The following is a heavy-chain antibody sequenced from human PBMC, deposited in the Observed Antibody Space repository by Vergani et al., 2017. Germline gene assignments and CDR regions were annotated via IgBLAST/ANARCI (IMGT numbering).Heavy chain of an antibody. CDR3: ARSDYGDTAGEYFQH. CDR1: GYTFISYG. Sequence: QVQLVQPGVEVKKPGASVKVSCKTSGYTFISYGISWVRQAPGQGLEWMGWISVNNGNTNYAQKFQGRVTMTTDTSTSTAYMEVRSLRSADTAVYYCARSDYGDTAGEYFQHWGQGTLVTVSS. D-gene: IGHD4-17*01. V-gene: IGHV1-18*01. J-gene: IGHJ1*01. CDR2: ISVNNGNT.